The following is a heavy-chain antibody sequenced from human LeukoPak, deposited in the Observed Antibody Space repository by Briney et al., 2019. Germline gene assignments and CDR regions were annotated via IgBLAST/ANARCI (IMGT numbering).Heavy chain of an antibody. CDR1: GGSISSGGYY. D-gene: IGHD2-2*01. Sequence: SETLSLTCTVSGGSISSGGYYWSWIRQPPGKGLEWIGYIYHSGSTYYNPSLKSRVTISVDRSKNQFSLKLSSVTAADTAVYYCASRLYQLDAFDIWGQGTMVTVSS. J-gene: IGHJ3*02. CDR3: ASRLYQLDAFDI. CDR2: IYHSGST. V-gene: IGHV4-30-2*01.